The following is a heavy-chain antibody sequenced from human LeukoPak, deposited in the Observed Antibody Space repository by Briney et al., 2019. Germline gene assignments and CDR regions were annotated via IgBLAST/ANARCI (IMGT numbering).Heavy chain of an antibody. D-gene: IGHD4-11*01. CDR1: GYSFTNYW. J-gene: IGHJ6*02. CDR3: ARLGNSNPYYYGMDV. CDR2: IYPGDSDT. V-gene: IGHV5-51*01. Sequence: GESLKISFKGSGYSFTNYWIVWVRQMPGKGLEWMGIIYPGDSDTRYSPSFQGQVTISADKSMSTAYLQWSSLKASDTAMYYCARLGNSNPYYYGMDVWGQGTTVTVSS.